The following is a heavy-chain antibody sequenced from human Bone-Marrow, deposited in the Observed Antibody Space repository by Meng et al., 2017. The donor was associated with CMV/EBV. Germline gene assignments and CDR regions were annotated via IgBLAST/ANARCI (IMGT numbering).Heavy chain of an antibody. D-gene: IGHD4-17*01. Sequence: SETLSLTCTVSGGSISSSSYYRGWIRQPPGKGLEWIGSIYYSGSTYYNPSLKSRVTISVDTSKNQFSLKLSSVTAADPAVYYCARATTVTFYYYGMDVWGQGTTVTVSS. CDR1: GGSISSSSYY. J-gene: IGHJ6*02. CDR2: IYYSGST. V-gene: IGHV4-39*07. CDR3: ARATTVTFYYYGMDV.